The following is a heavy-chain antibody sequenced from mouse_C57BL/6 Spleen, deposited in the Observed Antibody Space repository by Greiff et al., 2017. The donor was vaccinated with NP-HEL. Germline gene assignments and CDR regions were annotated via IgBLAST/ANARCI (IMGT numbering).Heavy chain of an antibody. CDR1: GFNIKDYY. V-gene: IGHV14-2*01. D-gene: IGHD1-1*01. CDR2: IDPEDGET. J-gene: IGHJ1*03. CDR3: ARSGYYGSSSYWYFDV. Sequence: EVQLQQSGAELVKPGASVKLSCTASGFNIKDYYMHWVKQRTEQGLEWIGRIDPEDGETKSAPKFQGKATITADTSSNTAYLQLSSLTSEDTAVYYCARSGYYGSSSYWYFDVWGTGTTVTVSS.